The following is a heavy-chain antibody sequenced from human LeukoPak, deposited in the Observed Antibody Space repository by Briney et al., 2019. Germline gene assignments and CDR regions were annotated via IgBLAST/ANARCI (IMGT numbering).Heavy chain of an antibody. Sequence: PSETLSLTCTVSGGSISSSSYYWGWIRQPPGKGLEWIGSIYYSGSTYYNPSLKSRVTISVDTSKNQFSLKLSSVTAADTAVYYCARTAPYVGHYGSGSYYQQPGSWFDPWGQGTLVTVSS. CDR3: ARTAPYVGHYGSGSYYQQPGSWFDP. J-gene: IGHJ5*02. CDR2: IYYSGST. V-gene: IGHV4-39*07. CDR1: GGSISSSSYY. D-gene: IGHD3-10*01.